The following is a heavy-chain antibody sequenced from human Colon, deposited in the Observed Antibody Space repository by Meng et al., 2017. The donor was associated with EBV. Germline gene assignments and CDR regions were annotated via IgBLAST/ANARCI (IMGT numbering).Heavy chain of an antibody. J-gene: IGHJ4*02. CDR2: INASGST. D-gene: IGHD3-3*01. CDR1: GGSFNNCC. CDR3: RNAFCSAEAGCSDQ. Sequence: QVEPEPRGDCVLHRSQALSLTCGYYGGSFNNCCWSWIRQSPGMRLEWLGEINASGSTKNNPSLKSRVTILMIPTKTPFSLRLSSVTAADTAVYYCRNAFCSAEAGCSDQWGQGTLVTVSS. V-gene: IGHV4-34*01.